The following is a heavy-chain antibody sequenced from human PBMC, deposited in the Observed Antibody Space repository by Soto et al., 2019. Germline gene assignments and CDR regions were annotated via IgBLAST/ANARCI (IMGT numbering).Heavy chain of an antibody. Sequence: EVQLVESGGGLVQPGGSLKLSCAASGFTFSGSAMHWVRQASGKGLEWVGRIRSKANSYATAYAASVKGRFTISRDDSKNTAYLEMNSLKTEDTAVYYCACLVVPAAHDAFDIWGQGTMVTVSS. D-gene: IGHD2-2*01. V-gene: IGHV3-73*02. CDR3: ACLVVPAAHDAFDI. CDR2: IRSKANSYAT. J-gene: IGHJ3*02. CDR1: GFTFSGSA.